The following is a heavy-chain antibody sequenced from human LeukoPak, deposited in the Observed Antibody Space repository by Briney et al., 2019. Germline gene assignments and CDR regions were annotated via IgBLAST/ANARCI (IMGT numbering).Heavy chain of an antibody. J-gene: IGHJ6*02. V-gene: IGHV1-46*01. Sequence: ASVKVSCKASGYTFTSYYMHWVRQAPGQGLEWMGIINPSGGSTSYAQKFQGRVTMTRDTSTSTVYMELSSLRAEDTAVYYCAREEMATGDYYGMDVWGQGTTVTVSS. CDR1: GYTFTSYY. CDR2: INPSGGST. CDR3: AREEMATGDYYGMDV. D-gene: IGHD5-24*01.